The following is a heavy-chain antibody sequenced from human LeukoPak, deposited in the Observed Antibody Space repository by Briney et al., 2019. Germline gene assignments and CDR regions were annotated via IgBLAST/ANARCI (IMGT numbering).Heavy chain of an antibody. Sequence: SETLSLTCTVSGGSISSTTYYWGWIRQPPGKGLEWIGTIFYSGSTYYNPSLKSRVTISVDMSKNQFSLRLSSVTAADTAVYYCAKGIRDGHYFDYWGQGTLVTVSS. CDR1: GGSISSTTYY. D-gene: IGHD6-13*01. CDR2: IFYSGST. CDR3: AKGIRDGHYFDY. J-gene: IGHJ4*02. V-gene: IGHV4-39*01.